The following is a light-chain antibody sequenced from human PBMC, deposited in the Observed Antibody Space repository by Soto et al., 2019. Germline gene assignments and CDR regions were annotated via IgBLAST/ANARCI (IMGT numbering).Light chain of an antibody. Sequence: DIVLTQSPGTLSLSPGERVTLSCRASQSVSSSYLAWYQQKPGQAPRLLIYGASSRATGIPDRVSGSGSGTDFTLTISTLEPEDFAVYYCNQYGSSPPYTFGQGTKLEIK. CDR2: GAS. V-gene: IGKV3-20*01. J-gene: IGKJ2*01. CDR3: NQYGSSPPYT. CDR1: QSVSSSY.